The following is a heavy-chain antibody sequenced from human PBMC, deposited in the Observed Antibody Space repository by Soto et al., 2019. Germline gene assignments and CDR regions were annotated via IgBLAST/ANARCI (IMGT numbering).Heavy chain of an antibody. CDR3: AREGYCSGGSCLDAFDI. Sequence: EVQLVESGGGLVQPGGSLRLSCAASGFTVSSNYMSWVRQAPGKGLEWVSVIYSGGSTYYADSVKGRFTISRDNSKNTLYLQMNSLRAEDTAVYYCAREGYCSGGSCLDAFDIWGQGTIVTVSS. CDR1: GFTVSSNY. J-gene: IGHJ3*02. D-gene: IGHD2-15*01. CDR2: IYSGGST. V-gene: IGHV3-66*01.